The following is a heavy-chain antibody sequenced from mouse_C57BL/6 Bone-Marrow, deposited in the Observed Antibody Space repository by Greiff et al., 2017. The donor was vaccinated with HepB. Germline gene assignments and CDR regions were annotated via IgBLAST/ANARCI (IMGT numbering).Heavy chain of an antibody. CDR1: GYTFTDYY. J-gene: IGHJ3*01. Sequence: VQLQQSGPVLVKPGASVKMSCKASGYTFTDYYMNWVKQSHGKSLEWIGVINPYNGGTSYNQKFKGKATLTVDKSSSTAYMELNSLTSEDSAVYYCAREGGLLPWFAYWGQGTLVTVSA. CDR3: AREGGLLPWFAY. CDR2: INPYNGGT. D-gene: IGHD2-13*01. V-gene: IGHV1-19*01.